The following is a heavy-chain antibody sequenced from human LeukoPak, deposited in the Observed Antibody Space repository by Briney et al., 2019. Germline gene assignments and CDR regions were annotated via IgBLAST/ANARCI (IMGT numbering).Heavy chain of an antibody. Sequence: ASVKVSCKASGYTFASYDINWVRQATGQGLEWMGWMNPNSGNTGYAQKFQGRVTMTRNTSISTAYMELSSLRSEDTAVYYCARESSGSYYDWFDPWGQGTLVTVSS. D-gene: IGHD1-26*01. J-gene: IGHJ5*02. CDR3: ARESSGSYYDWFDP. V-gene: IGHV1-8*01. CDR2: MNPNSGNT. CDR1: GYTFASYD.